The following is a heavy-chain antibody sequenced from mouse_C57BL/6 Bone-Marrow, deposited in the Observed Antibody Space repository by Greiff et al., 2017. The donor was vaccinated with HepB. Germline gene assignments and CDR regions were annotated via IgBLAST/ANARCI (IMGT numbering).Heavy chain of an antibody. Sequence: VQLQQPGAELVRPGSSVKLSCKASGYTFTSYWMDWVKQRPGQGLEWIGNIYPSDSETHYNQKFKDKATLTVDKSSSTAYMQLSSLTSEDSAVYCCARRGFVLLRVGDVWGTGTTVTVSS. V-gene: IGHV1-61*01. J-gene: IGHJ1*03. CDR1: GYTFTSYW. D-gene: IGHD1-1*01. CDR3: ARRGFVLLRVGDV. CDR2: IYPSDSET.